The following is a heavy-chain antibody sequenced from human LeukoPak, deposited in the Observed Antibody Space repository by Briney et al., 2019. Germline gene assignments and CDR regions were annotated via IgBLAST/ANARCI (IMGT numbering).Heavy chain of an antibody. CDR3: ARGPPGYSSSWYVQGFDY. Sequence: PSETLSLTCAVYGGSFSGYYWSWIRQPPGKGLEWIGEINHSGSTNYNPSLKSRVTISVDTSKNQFSLKLSSVTAADTAVYYCARGPPGYSSSWYVQGFDYWGQGTLVTVSS. V-gene: IGHV4-34*01. D-gene: IGHD6-13*01. CDR2: INHSGST. J-gene: IGHJ4*02. CDR1: GGSFSGYY.